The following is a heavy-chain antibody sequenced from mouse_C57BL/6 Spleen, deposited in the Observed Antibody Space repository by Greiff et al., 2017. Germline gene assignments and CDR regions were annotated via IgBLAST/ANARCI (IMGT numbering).Heavy chain of an antibody. J-gene: IGHJ3*01. V-gene: IGHV1-69*01. CDR1: GYTFTSYW. CDR3: AGVVGSSWFAY. Sequence: QVQLQQPGAELVMPGASVKLSCKASGYTFTSYWMHWVKQRPGQGLEWIGEIDPSDSYTNYNQKFKGKSTLTVDKSSSTAYMQLSSLTSEDSAVYYCAGVVGSSWFAYWGQGTLVTVSA. CDR2: IDPSDSYT. D-gene: IGHD1-1*01.